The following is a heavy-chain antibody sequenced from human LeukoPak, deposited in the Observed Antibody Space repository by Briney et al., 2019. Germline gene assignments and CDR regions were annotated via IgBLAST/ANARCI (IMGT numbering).Heavy chain of an antibody. Sequence: SETLSLTCSVSGGSISSYYWSWIRRPPGKGLEWIGYIYYSGNTNYNPSLKSRVIISVDTSNNQFSLKLSSVTAADTAVYYCARMQFGSSAFDIWGQGTMVTVSS. D-gene: IGHD3-10*01. CDR1: GGSISSYY. CDR2: IYYSGNT. V-gene: IGHV4-59*01. J-gene: IGHJ3*02. CDR3: ARMQFGSSAFDI.